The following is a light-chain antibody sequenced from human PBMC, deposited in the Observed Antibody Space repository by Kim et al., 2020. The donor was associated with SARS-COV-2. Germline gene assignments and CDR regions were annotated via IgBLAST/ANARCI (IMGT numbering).Light chain of an antibody. Sequence: EIVLTQSPGTLSVSPGERATLSCRASQAVTNNYLAWYQQRPGQAPRVLIYGASSRATGIPDKFSGSGSATDFTLTIDRLEPEDFAVYYCQQYGSSPRTFGQGTKVDIK. J-gene: IGKJ1*01. V-gene: IGKV3-20*01. CDR2: GAS. CDR1: QAVTNNY. CDR3: QQYGSSPRT.